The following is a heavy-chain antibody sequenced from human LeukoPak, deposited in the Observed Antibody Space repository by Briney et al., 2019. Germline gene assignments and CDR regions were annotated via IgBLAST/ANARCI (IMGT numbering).Heavy chain of an antibody. Sequence: SETLSLTCTVSGGSISSSSYYWGWIRQPPGKGLEWIGSIYYSGSTYYNPSLKSRVTISVDTSKNQFSLKLSSVTAADTAVYYCASNYYEPTPLDPWGQGTLVTVFS. J-gene: IGHJ5*02. D-gene: IGHD3-22*01. CDR2: IYYSGST. V-gene: IGHV4-39*01. CDR1: GGSISSSSYY. CDR3: ASNYYEPTPLDP.